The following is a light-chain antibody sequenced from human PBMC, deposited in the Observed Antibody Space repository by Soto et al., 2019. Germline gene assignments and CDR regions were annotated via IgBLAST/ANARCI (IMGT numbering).Light chain of an antibody. V-gene: IGKV1-12*01. Sequence: DIQMTQSPSSVSASVGDRVTITCRASQGISNWLAWYQQKPGKAPELLIYAASNLRGGVPSRFSGSGSGTDFSLTISSLQPEDSATYYCQQAKSFPRTFGQGTKVEIK. CDR2: AAS. CDR3: QQAKSFPRT. CDR1: QGISNW. J-gene: IGKJ1*01.